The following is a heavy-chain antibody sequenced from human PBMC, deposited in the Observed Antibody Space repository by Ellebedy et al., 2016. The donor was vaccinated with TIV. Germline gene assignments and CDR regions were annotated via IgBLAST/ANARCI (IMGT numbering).Heavy chain of an antibody. CDR1: GYTFTNYD. J-gene: IGHJ5*02. D-gene: IGHD1-1*01. Sequence: ASVKVSCKASGYTFTNYDINWVRQATGQGLEWMGWMNPNSGNTGYAQKFQGRVTMTRNTSISTAYMELSSLRSEDTAVYYCARGYLDWNDVPSNWFDPWGQGTLVTVSS. CDR2: MNPNSGNT. V-gene: IGHV1-8*01. CDR3: ARGYLDWNDVPSNWFDP.